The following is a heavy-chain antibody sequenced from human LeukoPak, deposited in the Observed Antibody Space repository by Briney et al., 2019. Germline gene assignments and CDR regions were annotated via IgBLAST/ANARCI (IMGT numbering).Heavy chain of an antibody. Sequence: GGSLRLSCAVSGYTVSSNPMSWLRQAPGKGLEWGSVMYTGGSTFYANSVKGRFTISRDNSKNTLHLQMNSLRAEDTAVYYCARTEYTSGWTEIFDYWGQGTLVTVFS. CDR3: ARTEYTSGWTEIFDY. D-gene: IGHD6-19*01. V-gene: IGHV3-53*01. CDR2: MYTGGST. J-gene: IGHJ4*02. CDR1: GYTVSSNP.